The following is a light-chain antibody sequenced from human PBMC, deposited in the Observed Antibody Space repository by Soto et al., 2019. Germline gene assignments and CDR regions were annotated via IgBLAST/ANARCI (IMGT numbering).Light chain of an antibody. CDR1: QTVFHSSYNKDF. Sequence: DIVMTQSPVSLSVSLGERATINCKSSQTVFHSSYNKDFLAWYQQKPGQPPKLLFYWASTRESGVPARFSGGGSGTDISLTISSLQAEDVAVYYCQQYYSSLTFGQGTKVDIK. CDR2: WAS. J-gene: IGKJ2*01. V-gene: IGKV4-1*01. CDR3: QQYYSSLT.